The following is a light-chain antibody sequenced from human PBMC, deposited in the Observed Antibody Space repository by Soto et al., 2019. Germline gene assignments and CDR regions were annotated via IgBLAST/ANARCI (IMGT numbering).Light chain of an antibody. CDR2: KAS. CDR1: QSVDTY. Sequence: DIQMTQSPFTLSASVGDRVTITCRASQSVDTYLAWFQQKPGQAPKLLIYKASSLESGVPSRFSGGGSGTEFTLTINSLQPDDFATYYCQQYKTYWTFGQGTKVEIK. V-gene: IGKV1-5*03. CDR3: QQYKTYWT. J-gene: IGKJ1*01.